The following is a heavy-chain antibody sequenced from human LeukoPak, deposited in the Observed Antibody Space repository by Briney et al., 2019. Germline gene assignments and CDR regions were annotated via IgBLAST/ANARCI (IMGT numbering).Heavy chain of an antibody. CDR3: ARDSFQAGYQLPEGTRWFDP. CDR2: ISAYNGNT. CDR1: GYTFTSYG. D-gene: IGHD2-2*01. Sequence: ASVKVSCKASGYTFTSYGISWVRQAPGQGLEWMGWISAYNGNTNYAQKLQGRVTMTTDTSTSTAYMELRSLRSDDTAVYSCARDSFQAGYQLPEGTRWFDPWGQGTLVTVSS. V-gene: IGHV1-18*01. J-gene: IGHJ5*02.